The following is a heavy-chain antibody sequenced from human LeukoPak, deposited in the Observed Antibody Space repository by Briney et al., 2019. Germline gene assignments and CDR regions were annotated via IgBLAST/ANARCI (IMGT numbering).Heavy chain of an antibody. CDR2: INPNSGGT. CDR1: GYTFTGYY. CDR3: ARPLGYSYGSPAGGQYHSWFDP. Sequence: GASVKVSCKASGYTFTGYYMHWVRQAPGQGLEWMGWINPNSGGTNYAQKFQGRVTMTRDTSISTAYMELSRLRSDDTAVYYCARPLGYSYGSPAGGQYHSWFDPWGQGTLVTVSS. J-gene: IGHJ5*02. V-gene: IGHV1-2*02. D-gene: IGHD5-18*01.